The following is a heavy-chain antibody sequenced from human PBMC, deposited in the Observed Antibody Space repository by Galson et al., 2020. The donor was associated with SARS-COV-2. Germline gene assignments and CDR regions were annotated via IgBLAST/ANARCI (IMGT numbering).Heavy chain of an antibody. Sequence: GESLKLSCAASGFPFSSYSLNWVRQAPGKGLEWVSSISARSSYLYYADSVKGRFTISRDNAKNSLYLQMNSLRAEDTAVYYCARVGGMATTPANYYYYGLGVWGQGTTVTVSS. CDR2: ISARSSYL. V-gene: IGHV3-21*01. J-gene: IGHJ6*02. D-gene: IGHD2-15*01. CDR3: ARVGGMATTPANYYYYGLGV. CDR1: GFPFSSYS.